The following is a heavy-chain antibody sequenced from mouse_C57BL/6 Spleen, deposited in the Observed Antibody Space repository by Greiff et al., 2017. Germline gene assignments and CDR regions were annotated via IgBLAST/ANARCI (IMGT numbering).Heavy chain of an antibody. CDR3: TNYYGSSYDARDY. Sequence: EVQVVESGEGLVKPGGSLKLSCAASGFTFSSYAMSWVRQTPEKRLEWVAYISSGGDSIYYADTVKGRFTISRDNARNTLYLQMSSLKSEDTAMYYCTNYYGSSYDARDYWGQGTSVTVSS. J-gene: IGHJ4*01. D-gene: IGHD1-1*01. V-gene: IGHV5-9-1*02. CDR2: ISSGGDSI. CDR1: GFTFSSYA.